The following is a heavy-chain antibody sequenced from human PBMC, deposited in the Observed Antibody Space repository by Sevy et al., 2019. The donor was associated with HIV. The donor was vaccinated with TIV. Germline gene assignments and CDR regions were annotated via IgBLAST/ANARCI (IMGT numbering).Heavy chain of an antibody. Sequence: GGSLRLSCAASGFTFDDYAMHWVRQAPGKGLEWVSGISWNSGSIGYADSVKGRFTISRDNAKNSLYLQMNSLRAEDMALYYCAKGYYYDSSGYYQCDAFDIWGQGTMVTVSS. J-gene: IGHJ3*02. D-gene: IGHD3-22*01. CDR1: GFTFDDYA. V-gene: IGHV3-9*03. CDR2: ISWNSGSI. CDR3: AKGYYYDSSGYYQCDAFDI.